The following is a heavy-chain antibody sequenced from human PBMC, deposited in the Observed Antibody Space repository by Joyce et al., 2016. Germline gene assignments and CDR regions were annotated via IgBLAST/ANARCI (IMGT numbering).Heavy chain of an antibody. V-gene: IGHV1-2*02. CDR3: ARDGAYGSGYT. Sequence: QVQLVQSGTEVKKPGASVKVSCKASGYTFTGDNMDWVRQAPGQGLVWMGRINPKNGDTVYAQKCQGRVTVPGDASISTAYMELSGLRSDDTAMYYCARDGAYGSGYTWGQGTLVTVSS. CDR1: GYTFTGDN. CDR2: INPKNGDT. J-gene: IGHJ5*02. D-gene: IGHD3-10*01.